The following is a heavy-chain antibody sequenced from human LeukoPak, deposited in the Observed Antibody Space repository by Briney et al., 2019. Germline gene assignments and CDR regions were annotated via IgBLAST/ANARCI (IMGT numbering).Heavy chain of an antibody. D-gene: IGHD6-19*01. CDR3: ARGCPNDYYYYYYMDV. CDR2: ISSGSTTI. CDR1: GFTFDDYA. J-gene: IGHJ6*03. V-gene: IGHV3-48*01. Sequence: GGSLRLSCAASGFTFDDYAMHWVRQAPGKGLEWVSYISSGSTTIYYADSVKGRFTISRDNAKNSLFLQMNSLRVEDTALYYCARGCPNDYYYYYYMDVWGKGTTVTVSS.